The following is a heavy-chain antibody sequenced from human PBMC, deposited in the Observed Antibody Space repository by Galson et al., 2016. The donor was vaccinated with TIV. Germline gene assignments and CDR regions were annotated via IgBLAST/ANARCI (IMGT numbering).Heavy chain of an antibody. J-gene: IGHJ6*02. D-gene: IGHD4-17*01. CDR1: GGSISSSNW. V-gene: IGHV4-4*02. CDR3: ARDNHYGPYYYGMDV. Sequence: SETLSLTCAVSGGSISSSNWWSWVRQPPGKGLEWIGEIYHSGSTNYNPSLKSRVTISVDKSKNQFSLKLSSVTAADTAVYYCARDNHYGPYYYGMDVWGQGTTVTVSS. CDR2: IYHSGST.